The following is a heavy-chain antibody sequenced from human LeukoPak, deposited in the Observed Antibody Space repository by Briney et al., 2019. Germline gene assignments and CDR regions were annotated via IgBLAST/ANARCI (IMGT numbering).Heavy chain of an antibody. CDR2: IYNGDYT. J-gene: IGHJ4*02. CDR3: ARVGSYSNYGFGDY. V-gene: IGHV3-53*04. CDR1: GFTVSTNY. Sequence: GGSLRFSCAASGFTVSTNYMSWVRQAPGKGLDWVSVIYNGDYTYHADSVKGRFTISKHNSKNTVFLQMNSLRAEDTAVYYCARVGSYSNYGFGDYWGQGTLVTVSS. D-gene: IGHD4-11*01.